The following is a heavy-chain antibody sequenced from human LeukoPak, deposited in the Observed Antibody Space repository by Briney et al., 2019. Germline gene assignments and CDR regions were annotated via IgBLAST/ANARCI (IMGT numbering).Heavy chain of an antibody. V-gene: IGHV3-9*03. Sequence: GGSLRLSCAASGFTFDDYAMHWVRQAPGKGLEWVSGISWNSGSIGYADSVKGRFTISRDNAKNSLYLQMNSLRAEDMALYYCAKDNLGVFNYWGQGTLVTVSS. CDR1: GFTFDDYA. J-gene: IGHJ4*02. CDR3: AKDNLGVFNY. CDR2: ISWNSGSI.